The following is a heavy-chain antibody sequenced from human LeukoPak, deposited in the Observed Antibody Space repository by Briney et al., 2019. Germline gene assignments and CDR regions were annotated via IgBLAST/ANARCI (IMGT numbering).Heavy chain of an antibody. Sequence: GGSLRLSCAASGFTFSSYAMHWVRQAPGKGLEWVAVISYDGTIKYYAESVKGRFTISRDNSKNTLHLQMNSLRTEDTAVYYCAKQMVRGVTYFDYWGQGTLVTVSS. D-gene: IGHD3-10*01. V-gene: IGHV3-30*04. J-gene: IGHJ4*02. CDR3: AKQMVRGVTYFDY. CDR1: GFTFSSYA. CDR2: ISYDGTIK.